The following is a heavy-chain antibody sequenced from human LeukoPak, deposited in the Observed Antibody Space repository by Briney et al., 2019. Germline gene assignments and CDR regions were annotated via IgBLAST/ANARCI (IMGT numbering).Heavy chain of an antibody. J-gene: IGHJ4*02. CDR2: ISGSGGST. D-gene: IGHD6-13*01. CDR1: EFTFSTYG. CDR3: TRDRNVRATAGSSFGRIDY. V-gene: IGHV3-23*01. Sequence: PGGSLRLSCAPSEFTFSTYGMSWVRQAPGKGLEWVSGISGSGGSTYYADSVKGRFTISRDNSRNTLYLQMNSLRAADTAVYYCTRDRNVRATAGSSFGRIDYWGQGTLVTVSS.